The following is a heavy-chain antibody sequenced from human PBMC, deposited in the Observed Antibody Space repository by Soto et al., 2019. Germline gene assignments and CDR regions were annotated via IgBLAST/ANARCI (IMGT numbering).Heavy chain of an antibody. J-gene: IGHJ5*02. V-gene: IGHV1-69*13. CDR2: IIPIFGTA. CDR3: ARGGSRSHNWFDP. D-gene: IGHD3-16*01. CDR1: GGTFSSYA. Sequence: SVKVSCKASGGTFSSYAISWVRQAPGQGLEWMGGIIPIFGTANYAQKFQGRVTITADESTSTAYMELGSLRSEDTAVYYCARGGSRSHNWFDPWGQGTLVTVSS.